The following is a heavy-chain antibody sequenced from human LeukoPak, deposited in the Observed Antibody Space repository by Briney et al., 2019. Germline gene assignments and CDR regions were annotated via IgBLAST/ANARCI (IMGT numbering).Heavy chain of an antibody. CDR1: GYSFTSYW. CDR3: ARDSDYVWGSYRPLDAFDI. D-gene: IGHD3-16*02. Sequence: GESLKISCKGSGYSFTSYWIGWVRQMPGKGLEWMGIIYPGDSDTRYSPSFQGQVTISADKSISTAYLQCSSLKASDTAMYYCARDSDYVWGSYRPLDAFDIWGQGTMVTVSS. V-gene: IGHV5-51*01. CDR2: IYPGDSDT. J-gene: IGHJ3*02.